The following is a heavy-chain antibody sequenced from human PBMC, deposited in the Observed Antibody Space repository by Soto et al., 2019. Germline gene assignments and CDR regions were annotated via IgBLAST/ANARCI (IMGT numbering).Heavy chain of an antibody. V-gene: IGHV1-8*01. D-gene: IGHD6-19*01. CDR1: GYTFTSYD. CDR3: ARDPYSSGWYYFDY. Sequence: ASVKVSCKASGYTFTSYDINWVRQATGQGLEWMGWMNPNSGNTGYAQKFQGRVTMTRNTSISTAYMELSRLRSDDTAVYYCARDPYSSGWYYFDYWGQGTLVTVSS. CDR2: MNPNSGNT. J-gene: IGHJ4*02.